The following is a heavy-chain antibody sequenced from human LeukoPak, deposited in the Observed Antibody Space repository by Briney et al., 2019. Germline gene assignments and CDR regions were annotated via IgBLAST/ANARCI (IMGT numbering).Heavy chain of an antibody. V-gene: IGHV3-7*01. CDR2: ANQDGSDK. CDR1: GFTFSSYS. J-gene: IGHJ4*02. CDR3: AKDLGAAGTAFDY. D-gene: IGHD6-13*01. Sequence: GGSLRLSCAASGFTFSSYSMNWVRQAPGKGLEWVANANQDGSDKYYVDSVKGRFTISRDNAKNSLSLQMNNLRAEDTAVYYCAKDLGAAGTAFDYWGQGTLVTVSS.